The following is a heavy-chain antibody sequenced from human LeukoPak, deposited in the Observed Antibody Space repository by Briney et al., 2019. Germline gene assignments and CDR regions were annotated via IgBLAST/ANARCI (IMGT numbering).Heavy chain of an antibody. D-gene: IGHD1-26*01. Sequence: PSETLSLTCTVSGDSINDFYWNWIRQSPGKGLEWIGYIYYSGSTNYNPSLKSRVTISVDTSKNQFSLKLSSVTAADTAVYYCARSPGSIGGWGQGTLVTVPS. CDR3: ARSPGSIGG. CDR1: GDSINDFY. V-gene: IGHV4-59*12. CDR2: IYYSGST. J-gene: IGHJ4*02.